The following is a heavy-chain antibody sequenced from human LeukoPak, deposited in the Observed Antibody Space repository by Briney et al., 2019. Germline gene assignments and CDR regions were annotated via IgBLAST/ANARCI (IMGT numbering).Heavy chain of an antibody. V-gene: IGHV4-59*01. J-gene: IGHJ3*02. CDR3: ARGVSSGWGQRFAFDI. CDR2: IYYSGST. D-gene: IGHD6-19*01. CDR1: GGSISSYY. Sequence: SETLSLTCTVSGGSISSYYWSWIRQPPGKGLEWIGYIYYSGSTNYNPSLKSRVTISVDTSKNQFSLKLSSVTAADTAVYYCARGVSSGWGQRFAFDIWGQGTMVTVS.